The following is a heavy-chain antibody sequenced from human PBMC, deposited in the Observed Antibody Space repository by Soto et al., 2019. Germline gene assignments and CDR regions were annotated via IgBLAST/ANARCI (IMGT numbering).Heavy chain of an antibody. J-gene: IGHJ5*01. Sequence: SETLSLTCAVSGVSIHNSHSFWGWIRQPPGKGLEFIANVYYSGGAHYNPSFKSRVTISVDTATNQVSLRMSSVTAADTAVYFCGRVVEGATRHTDFDSWGQGALVTVSS. D-gene: IGHD2-21*01. V-gene: IGHV4-39*01. CDR2: VYYSGGA. CDR1: GVSIHNSHSF. CDR3: GRVVEGATRHTDFDS.